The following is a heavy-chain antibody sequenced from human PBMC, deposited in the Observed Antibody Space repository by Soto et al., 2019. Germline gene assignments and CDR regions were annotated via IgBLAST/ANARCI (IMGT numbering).Heavy chain of an antibody. CDR2: IRASNGDT. J-gene: IGHJ6*02. CDR1: GYTLTSFG. Sequence: ASVKVSCKASGYTLTSFGITWVRQAPGQGLEWMGWIRASNGDTNYAQKLQGRVTMTTDTSTSTAYMELRSLRSEDTAVYYCAREKWVEMATIGTYYYYGMDVWGQGTTVTVSS. D-gene: IGHD5-12*01. V-gene: IGHV1-18*01. CDR3: AREKWVEMATIGTYYYYGMDV.